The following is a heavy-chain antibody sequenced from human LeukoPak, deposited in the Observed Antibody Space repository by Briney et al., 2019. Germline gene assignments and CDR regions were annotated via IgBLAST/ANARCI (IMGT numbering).Heavy chain of an antibody. J-gene: IGHJ4*02. CDR2: ISSSSSTI. V-gene: IGHV3-48*04. Sequence: GGSLRLSCAASGFTFSSYSMNWVRQAPGKGLEWVSYISSSSSTIYYADSVKGRFTISRDNAKNSLYLQMNSLRAEDTAVYYCASESRFYYDSSGYYQPLDYWGQGTLVTVSS. CDR3: ASESRFYYDSSGYYQPLDY. CDR1: GFTFSSYS. D-gene: IGHD3-22*01.